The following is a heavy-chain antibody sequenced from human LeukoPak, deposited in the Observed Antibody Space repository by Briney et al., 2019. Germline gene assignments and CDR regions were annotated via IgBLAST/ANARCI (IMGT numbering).Heavy chain of an antibody. CDR2: ISAKDGNT. CDR3: ARTDCAWCSFGY. D-gene: IGHD6-19*01. CDR1: GFTFTNYG. J-gene: IGHJ4*02. Sequence: ASVKVSCKASGFTFTNYGFSWVRQAPGQGLEWLGWISAKDGNTYYAQHVQGRVTMATDTSTTTAYMDLRSLRSDDTAVYYCARTDCAWCSFGYWGQGTLVTVSS. V-gene: IGHV1-18*01.